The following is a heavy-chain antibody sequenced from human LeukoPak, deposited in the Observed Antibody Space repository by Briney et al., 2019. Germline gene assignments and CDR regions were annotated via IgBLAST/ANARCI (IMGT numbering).Heavy chain of an antibody. CDR1: GFTFSSYE. CDR3: ARGEEDVLDY. Sequence: PGGSLRLSCAASGFTFSSYEMNWVRQAPGKGLEWVSYISSSGSTIYYADSVKGRFTISRDNAKNSLYLQMNSLRAEDTAVYYCARGEEDVLDYWGQGTLVTVSS. V-gene: IGHV3-48*03. J-gene: IGHJ4*02. D-gene: IGHD2-8*01. CDR2: ISSSGSTI.